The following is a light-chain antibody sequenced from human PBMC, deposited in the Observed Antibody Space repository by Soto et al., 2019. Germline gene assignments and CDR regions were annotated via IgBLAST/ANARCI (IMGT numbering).Light chain of an antibody. CDR2: DAS. Sequence: EVVMTQSPATLSVSPGERATLSCRASESVSSNLAWYQQRPGQAPSLLIYDASNRAAGIPARFSGSGSGTEFTLTISSLEPEDFAVYDCQQRSNWITFGQGARLEIK. CDR3: QQRSNWIT. V-gene: IGKV3-11*01. CDR1: ESVSSN. J-gene: IGKJ5*01.